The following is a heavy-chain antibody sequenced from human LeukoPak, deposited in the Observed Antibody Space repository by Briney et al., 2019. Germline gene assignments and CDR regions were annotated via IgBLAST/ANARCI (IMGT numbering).Heavy chain of an antibody. CDR1: GYTFTSYA. CDR2: INAGNGNT. J-gene: IGHJ4*02. CDR3: ARGGTVTTFGPEGYFNY. V-gene: IGHV1-3*01. D-gene: IGHD4-17*01. Sequence: ASVKVSCKASGYTFTSYAMHWVRQAPGQRLEWMGWINAGNGNTKYSQKFQGRVTITRDTSASTAYMELSSPRSEDTAVYYCARGGTVTTFGPEGYFNYWGQGTLVTVSS.